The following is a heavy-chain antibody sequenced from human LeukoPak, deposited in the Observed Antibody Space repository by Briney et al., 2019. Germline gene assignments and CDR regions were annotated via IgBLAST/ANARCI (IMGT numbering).Heavy chain of an antibody. Sequence: PSETLSLTCAVYGGSFSGYYWSWIRQPPGKGLEWIGEINHSGSTNYNPSLKSRVTISVDTSKNQFPLKLSSVTAADTAVYYCATHSSGYYLPQHWGQGTLVTVSS. D-gene: IGHD3-22*01. CDR2: INHSGST. V-gene: IGHV4-34*01. CDR3: ATHSSGYYLPQH. J-gene: IGHJ1*01. CDR1: GGSFSGYY.